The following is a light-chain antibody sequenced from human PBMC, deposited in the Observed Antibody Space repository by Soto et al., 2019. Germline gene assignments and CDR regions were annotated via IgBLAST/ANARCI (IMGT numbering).Light chain of an antibody. V-gene: IGLV2-14*01. Sequence: QSALTQPASVSGSPGQSITISCTGTYSDVGGYEDVSWFQQHPGKAPKLMIYEVSNRPSGVSTRFSGSKSGNTASLTISGLQAEEEDDYCCSSYTSSSTSVFGNGTKLTVL. CDR3: SSYTSSSTSV. J-gene: IGLJ1*01. CDR1: YSDVGGYED. CDR2: EVS.